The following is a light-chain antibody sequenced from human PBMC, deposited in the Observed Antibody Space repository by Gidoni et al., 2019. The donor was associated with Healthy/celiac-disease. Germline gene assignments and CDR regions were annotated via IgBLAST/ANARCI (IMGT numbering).Light chain of an antibody. Sequence: SYVLIPPPSVSVAPVKPARITCWGNNIGSKSVHWYQHKPAQAPVMVIYYDSDRPSWIPERFSGSNSGNTATLTISRVEAGDEADYYCQVWDSSSDSGVFGGGTKLTVL. J-gene: IGLJ2*01. CDR1: NIGSKS. CDR3: QVWDSSSDSGV. V-gene: IGLV3-21*04. CDR2: YDS.